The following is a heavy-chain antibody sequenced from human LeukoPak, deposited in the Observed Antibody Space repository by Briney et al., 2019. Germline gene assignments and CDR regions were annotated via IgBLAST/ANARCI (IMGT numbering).Heavy chain of an antibody. CDR3: ARGEVLGYDLTAFDI. V-gene: IGHV1-18*01. D-gene: IGHD3-16*01. CDR2: ISAYNGNT. J-gene: IGHJ3*02. CDR1: GYTFTSYG. Sequence: ASVKVSRKASGYTFTSYGISWVRQAPGQGLEWMGWISAYNGNTNYAQKLQGRVTMTTDTSTSTAYMELRSLRSDDTAVYYCARGEVLGYDLTAFDIWGQGTMATVSS.